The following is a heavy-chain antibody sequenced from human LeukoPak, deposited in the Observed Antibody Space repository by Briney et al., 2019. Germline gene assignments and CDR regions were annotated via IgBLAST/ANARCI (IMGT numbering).Heavy chain of an antibody. J-gene: IGHJ4*02. V-gene: IGHV3-15*01. CDR1: VSNTW. CDR2: IKSKTDGGTT. CDR3: TIDLDSGSYFDC. D-gene: IGHD1-26*01. Sequence: NPGGSLRLSCAASVSNTWMNWVRQAPGKGLEWVGRIKSKTDGGTTDYAGPVKGRFTISRDDSKNTFYLQMDSLKTEDTAVYYCTIDLDSGSYFDCWGQGTLVTVSS.